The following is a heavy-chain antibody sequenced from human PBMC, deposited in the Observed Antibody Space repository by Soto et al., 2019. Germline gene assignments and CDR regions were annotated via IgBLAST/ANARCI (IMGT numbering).Heavy chain of an antibody. D-gene: IGHD5-12*01. Sequence: SETLSLTCTVSGGSISSSSYYWGWIRQPPGKGLEWIGSIYYSGSTYYNPSLKSRVTISVDTSKNQFSLKLSSVTAADTAVYYCASGYDQNIDYWGQGTLVTVSS. J-gene: IGHJ4*02. CDR3: ASGYDQNIDY. CDR1: GGSISSSSYY. CDR2: IYYSGST. V-gene: IGHV4-39*01.